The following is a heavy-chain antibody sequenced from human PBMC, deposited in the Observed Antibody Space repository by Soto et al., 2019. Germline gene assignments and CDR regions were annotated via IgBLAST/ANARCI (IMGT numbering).Heavy chain of an antibody. CDR2: IIPIFGTA. Sequence: SVKVSCKASGGTFSSYAISWVRQAPGQGLEWMGGIIPIFGTANYAQKFQGRVTITADESTSTAYMELSSLRSEDTAVYYCARALGIAVAGYYYCGMDVWGQGTTVTVSS. V-gene: IGHV1-69*13. D-gene: IGHD6-19*01. J-gene: IGHJ6*02. CDR3: ARALGIAVAGYYYCGMDV. CDR1: GGTFSSYA.